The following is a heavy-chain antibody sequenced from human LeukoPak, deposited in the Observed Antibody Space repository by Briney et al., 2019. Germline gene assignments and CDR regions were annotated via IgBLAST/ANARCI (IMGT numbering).Heavy chain of an antibody. D-gene: IGHD3-9*01. CDR2: IYYSGST. CDR1: GGSISSYY. V-gene: IGHV4-59*01. Sequence: SETLSLTCTVSGGSISSYYWSWIRQPPGTGLEWIGYIYYSGSTNYNPSLKSRVTISVDTSKNQFSLKLSSVTAADTAVYYCARDYGYYDILTGYYRPIHAFDIWGQGTMVTDSS. J-gene: IGHJ3*02. CDR3: ARDYGYYDILTGYYRPIHAFDI.